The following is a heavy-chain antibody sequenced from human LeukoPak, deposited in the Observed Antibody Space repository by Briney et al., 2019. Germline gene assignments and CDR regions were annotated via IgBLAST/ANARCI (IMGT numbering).Heavy chain of an antibody. CDR3: ARGRLLTVTTNCFDY. CDR2: ILYDGRNK. J-gene: IGHJ4*02. CDR1: GFTFSNFA. Sequence: GGSLRLSCAASGFTFSNFAMSWVRQAPGKGLEWVAIILYDGRNKYYADSVKDRFTISRDTSKNTLYLQMSSLTPEDTAVYYCARGRLLTVTTNCFDYWGQGALVTVSS. D-gene: IGHD4-11*01. V-gene: IGHV3-30*04.